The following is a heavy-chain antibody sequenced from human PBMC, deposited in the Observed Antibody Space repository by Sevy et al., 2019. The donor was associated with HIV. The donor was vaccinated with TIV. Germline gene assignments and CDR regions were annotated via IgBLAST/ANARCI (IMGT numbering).Heavy chain of an antibody. CDR3: ARVKRHEYYFDY. J-gene: IGHJ4*02. Sequence: SETLSLTCTVSGGSISSYYWSWIRQPAGKGLEWIGRIYTSGSTNYNPSLKSRVTMSVDTSKNQFSLKLSPVTAADTAGYYCARVKRHEYYFDYWGQGTLVTVSS. V-gene: IGHV4-4*07. CDR1: GGSISSYY. CDR2: IYTSGST.